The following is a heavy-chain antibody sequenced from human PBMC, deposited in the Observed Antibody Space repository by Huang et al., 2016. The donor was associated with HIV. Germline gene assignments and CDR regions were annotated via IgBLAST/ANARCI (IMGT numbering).Heavy chain of an antibody. Sequence: QVQLVQSGGEVKKPGASVKVSCKASDYTFTSYGISWVRQAPGPGLEWMGWISTNNGDTNYAQKFQGRVTMTTDTSTSTAYMELRSLRSDDTAVYYCGGSSGYWSFDYWGQGTLVTVSS. CDR1: DYTFTSYG. D-gene: IGHD3-22*01. CDR2: ISTNNGDT. CDR3: GGSSGYWSFDY. V-gene: IGHV1-18*04. J-gene: IGHJ4*02.